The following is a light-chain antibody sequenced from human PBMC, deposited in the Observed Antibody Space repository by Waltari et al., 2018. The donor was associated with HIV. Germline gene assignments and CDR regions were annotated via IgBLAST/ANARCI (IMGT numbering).Light chain of an antibody. J-gene: IGLJ2*01. CDR1: RSDVGGYDY. Sequence: QSALTQPRSVSGSPGQSVTISCPGTRSDVGGYDYVSWYQQHPGKAPKVIISDVSRRPSGVPDRFSASKSGNTASLTISGLQAADEADYFCCSYASNYILIFGGGTKLTVL. CDR2: DVS. V-gene: IGLV2-11*01. CDR3: CSYASNYILI.